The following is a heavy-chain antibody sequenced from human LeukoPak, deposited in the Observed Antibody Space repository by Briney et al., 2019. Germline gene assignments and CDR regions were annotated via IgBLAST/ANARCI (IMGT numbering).Heavy chain of an antibody. CDR3: AAGRYSSSWYRRINWFDP. Sequence: GGSLRLSCAASGFTFSSYGMRWVRQAPGKGLEWVAVIWYDGSNKYYADSVKGRFTISRDNSKNTLYLQMNSLRAEDTAVYYCAAGRYSSSWYRRINWFDPWGQGTLVTVSS. D-gene: IGHD6-13*01. CDR2: IWYDGSNK. J-gene: IGHJ5*02. V-gene: IGHV3-33*01. CDR1: GFTFSSYG.